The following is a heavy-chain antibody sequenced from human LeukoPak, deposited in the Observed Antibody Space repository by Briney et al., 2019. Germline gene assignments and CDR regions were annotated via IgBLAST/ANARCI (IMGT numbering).Heavy chain of an antibody. CDR2: VYESGGA. D-gene: IGHD1-14*01. J-gene: IGHJ4*01. Sequence: SETRSFTGAVSGASIASHTWWSWVRQPPGKGLEWIGEVYESGGANYKPSLKSRVTISVDTSRNHFSQKLSSVTAADTAVYFCAYNRNFALDNWGQGTLVTVS. CDR3: AYNRNFALDN. CDR1: GASIASHTW. V-gene: IGHV4/OR15-8*01.